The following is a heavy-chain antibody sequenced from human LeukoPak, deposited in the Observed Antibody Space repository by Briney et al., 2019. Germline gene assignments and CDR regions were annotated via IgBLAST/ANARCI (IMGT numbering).Heavy chain of an antibody. J-gene: IGHJ4*02. CDR1: GLTPRNYW. CDR2: INREGAGI. D-gene: IGHD4-23*01. CDR3: ARVEYIGNVNLY. V-gene: IGHV3-7*01. Sequence: PGGSLRLSCSGSGLTPRNYWRIWVRQAPGKGLEWVANINREGAGISYLPSVEGRFTISRDDAKDSVSLQMNSLRPEDTATYFCARVEYIGNVNLYCGQGTLVTVSS.